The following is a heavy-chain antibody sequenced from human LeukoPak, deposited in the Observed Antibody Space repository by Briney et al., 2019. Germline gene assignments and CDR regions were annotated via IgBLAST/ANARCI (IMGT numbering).Heavy chain of an antibody. J-gene: IGHJ4*02. D-gene: IGHD3-22*01. CDR2: VGGRGDST. CDR1: GFTFSSYA. V-gene: IGHV3-23*01. Sequence: GGSLRLSCAASGFTFSSYAMSWVRQAPGKGLEWVSAVGGRGDSTFYADSMQGRFTISRDNSKNMLYLQMNSLRAEDTAIHFCARDKYDSGGSHPYFDYWGQGTLVTVST. CDR3: ARDKYDSGGSHPYFDY.